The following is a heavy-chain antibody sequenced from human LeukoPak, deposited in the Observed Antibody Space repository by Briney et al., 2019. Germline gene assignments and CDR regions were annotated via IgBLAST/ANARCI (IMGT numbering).Heavy chain of an antibody. CDR3: ARGHPHGWELYLDY. CDR1: GFTFSSYA. J-gene: IGHJ4*02. V-gene: IGHV3-30-3*01. CDR2: ISYDGSNK. D-gene: IGHD1-26*01. Sequence: GRSLRLSRAASGFTFSSYAMHWVRQAPGKGLEWVAVISYDGSNKYYADSVKGRFTVSRDNSKNTLYLQMNSLRVEDTAVYYCARGHPHGWELYLDYWGQGTLVTVSS.